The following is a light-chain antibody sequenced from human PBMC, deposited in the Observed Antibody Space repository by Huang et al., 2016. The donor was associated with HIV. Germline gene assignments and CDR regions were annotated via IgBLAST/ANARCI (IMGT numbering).Light chain of an antibody. CDR2: GAS. Sequence: DIQITQSPSSLSASVGDRVIITCRESQNINRYLNWYQQQPGKAPKLLISGASKLQSGVPSSFSGIGSGTHFPLAISSLQPEDSATYYCQQSAVTPRTFGQGTKLEI. CDR1: QNINRY. J-gene: IGKJ2*01. CDR3: QQSAVTPRT. V-gene: IGKV1-39*01.